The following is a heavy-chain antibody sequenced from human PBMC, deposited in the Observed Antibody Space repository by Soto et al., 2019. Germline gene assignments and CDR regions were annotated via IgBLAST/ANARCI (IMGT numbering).Heavy chain of an antibody. CDR1: GGSINSGNHY. Sequence: QVQLQESGPGLVKPSQTLSLTCTVSGGSINSGNHYWNWIRQHPGKGLEWIGYISYSGSTSYNPSLRSRVTISVDTSKNQFSLKLSSVTAADTAVFYCARLSITSNGGWFDPWGQGTQVTVSS. V-gene: IGHV4-31*03. D-gene: IGHD1-20*01. J-gene: IGHJ5*02. CDR3: ARLSITSNGGWFDP. CDR2: ISYSGST.